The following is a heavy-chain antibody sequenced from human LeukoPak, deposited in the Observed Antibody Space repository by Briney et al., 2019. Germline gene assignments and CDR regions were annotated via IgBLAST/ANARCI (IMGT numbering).Heavy chain of an antibody. V-gene: IGHV3-23*01. J-gene: IGHJ4*02. CDR3: AKDLPGEMASQFDY. CDR2: ISASGGNT. CDR1: GFTFSTYA. Sequence: GGSLRLSCAASGFTFSTYAMSWVRQAPGKGLEWVSLISASGGNTYYADSVKGRFTISRDNSKNTLYLQMDSLRAEDTAIYYCAKDLPGEMASQFDYWGQGTLVTVSS. D-gene: IGHD5-24*01.